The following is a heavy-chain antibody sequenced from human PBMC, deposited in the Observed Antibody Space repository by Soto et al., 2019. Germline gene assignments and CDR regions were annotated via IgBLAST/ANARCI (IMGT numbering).Heavy chain of an antibody. V-gene: IGHV5-51*01. CDR1: GYSFTSYW. Sequence: GESLKISCKGSGYSFTSYWIGWVRQMPGKGLEWMGIIYPGDSDTRYSPSFQGQVTISADKSISTAYLQWSSLKASDTAMYYCATPGRYCSGGSCYSDYYYYGMDVWGQGTTVTVSS. J-gene: IGHJ6*02. CDR2: IYPGDSDT. D-gene: IGHD2-15*01. CDR3: ATPGRYCSGGSCYSDYYYYGMDV.